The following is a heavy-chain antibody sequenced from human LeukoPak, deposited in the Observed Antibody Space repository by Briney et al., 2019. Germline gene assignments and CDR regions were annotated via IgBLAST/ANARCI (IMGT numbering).Heavy chain of an antibody. J-gene: IGHJ5*02. CDR2: TYYSGST. Sequence: PSETLSLTCTVSGGSISSNNYYWGWIRQTPGKGLEYIGSTYYSGSTYYNPSLKSRVTISVDTSKNQFSLKLSSVTAADTAVYYCARDGDYGGNSGWFDPWGQGTLVTVSS. CDR3: ARDGDYGGNSGWFDP. V-gene: IGHV4-39*07. CDR1: GGSISSNNYY. D-gene: IGHD4-23*01.